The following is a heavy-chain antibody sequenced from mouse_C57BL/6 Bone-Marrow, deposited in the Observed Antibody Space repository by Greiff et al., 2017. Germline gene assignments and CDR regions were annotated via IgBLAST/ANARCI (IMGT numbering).Heavy chain of an antibody. CDR3: ARNLIYDGSSWFAF. V-gene: IGHV3-6*01. CDR1: GYSITSGYY. J-gene: IGHJ3*01. Sequence: EVQLQESGPGLVKPSQSLSLTCSVTGYSITSGYYWNWIRQFPGNKLEWMGYISNVGSNNYNPSLKNRISITRATSKNQFFLKLNSVTTEDTATYYCARNLIYDGSSWFAFWCQGTLVTVSA. D-gene: IGHD2-3*01. CDR2: ISNVGSN.